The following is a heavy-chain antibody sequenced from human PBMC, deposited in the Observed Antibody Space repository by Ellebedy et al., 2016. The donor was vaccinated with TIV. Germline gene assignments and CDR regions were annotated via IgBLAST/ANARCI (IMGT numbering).Heavy chain of an antibody. CDR2: IIPMFGVT. Sequence: SVKVSCKSSGYTFNSHGISWVRQAPGQGLEWVGRIIPMFGVTDTAQMIQGRLTITADESTSKAHMELTSLRPEDTAVYYCARNSDVVLIPSAYASSFDIWGQGTMVTVSS. CDR1: GYTFNSHG. D-gene: IGHD2-21*01. CDR3: ARNSDVVLIPSAYASSFDI. V-gene: IGHV1-69*13. J-gene: IGHJ3*02.